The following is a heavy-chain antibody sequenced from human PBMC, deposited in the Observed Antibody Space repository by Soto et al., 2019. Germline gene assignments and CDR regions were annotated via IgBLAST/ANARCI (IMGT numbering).Heavy chain of an antibody. CDR3: ARDCSKTSCPGFYFDY. V-gene: IGHV4-59*01. CDR2: IFASGNI. J-gene: IGHJ4*02. D-gene: IGHD2-2*01. Sequence: SETLSLTCAVYGGSFSGYYWSWIRQPPGKGLEWIGYIFASGNINYNPSHKSRVNISGDTSKNQFSLKLRSVTAADTAVYYCARDCSKTSCPGFYFDYWSQGTLVTVSS. CDR1: GGSFSGYY.